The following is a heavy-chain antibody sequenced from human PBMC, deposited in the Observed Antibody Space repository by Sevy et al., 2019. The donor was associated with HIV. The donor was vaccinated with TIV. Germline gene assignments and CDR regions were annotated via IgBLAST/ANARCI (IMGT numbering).Heavy chain of an antibody. CDR1: GFTFSSYS. D-gene: IGHD6-19*01. J-gene: IGHJ3*02. Sequence: GGSLRLSCAASGFTFSSYSMNWVRQAPGKGLEWVSYISSSSSTIYYADSVKGRFTISRDNAKNSLYLQMNSLRDEDTAVYYCARGLKRGGRYAFDIWGQGTMFTVSS. V-gene: IGHV3-48*02. CDR2: ISSSSSTI. CDR3: ARGLKRGGRYAFDI.